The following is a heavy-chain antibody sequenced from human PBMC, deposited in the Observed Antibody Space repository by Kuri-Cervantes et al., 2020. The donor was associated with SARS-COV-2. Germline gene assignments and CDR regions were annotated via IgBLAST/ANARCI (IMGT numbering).Heavy chain of an antibody. V-gene: IGHV3-33*01. D-gene: IGHD3-9*01. J-gene: IGHJ6*02. Sequence: SLKISCAASGFTFSSYGMHWVRQAPGKGLEWVAVIWSDGTNKYYADSAKGRFTISRDNSKNTLYLQMNSLRAEDTAVYFCARALYGGRLDYSPTSGYYYEGMDVWGQGTMVTVSS. CDR1: GFTFSSYG. CDR3: ARALYGGRLDYSPTSGYYYEGMDV. CDR2: IWSDGTNK.